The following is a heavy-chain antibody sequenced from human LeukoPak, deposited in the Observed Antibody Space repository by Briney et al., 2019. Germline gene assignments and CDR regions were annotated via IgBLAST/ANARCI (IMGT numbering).Heavy chain of an antibody. V-gene: IGHV3-9*03. CDR1: GFTFDDYA. CDR3: AKDMFSSSWYSSYDY. CDR2: ISWNSGSI. J-gene: IGHJ4*02. Sequence: GRSLRLSCAASGFTFDDYAMHWVRQAPGKGLEWVSGISWNSGSIGYADSVKGRFTISRDNAKNSLYLQMNSLRAEDMALYYCAKDMFSSSWYSSYDYWGQGTLVTVSS. D-gene: IGHD6-13*01.